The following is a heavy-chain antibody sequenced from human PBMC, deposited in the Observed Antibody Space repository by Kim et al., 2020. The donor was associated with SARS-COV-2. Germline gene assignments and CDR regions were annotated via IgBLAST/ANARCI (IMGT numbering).Heavy chain of an antibody. J-gene: IGHJ6*04. V-gene: IGHV1-24*01. D-gene: IGHD1-26*01. CDR1: GYSLTEYS. CDR2: FDPADDET. Sequence: ASVKVSCKASGYSLTEYSLHWVRQAPGKGLQWMGGFDPADDETSLAQKFQGRFTMTEDTSTETAYMELSSLTSEDTAVYYCATGHAWGGKYSYSFLDVWGKGTTVTVSS. CDR3: ATGHAWGGKYSYSFLDV.